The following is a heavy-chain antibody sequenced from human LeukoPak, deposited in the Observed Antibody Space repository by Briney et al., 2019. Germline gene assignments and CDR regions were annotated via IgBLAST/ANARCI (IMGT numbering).Heavy chain of an antibody. CDR1: GFTFGDYA. CDR2: ISGDGGST. J-gene: IGHJ5*02. CDR3: AKDSVNWFDP. Sequence: PGGSLRLSCAASGFTFGDYAMHWVRQAPGKGLEWVSLISGDGGSTYYADSVKGRFTISRDNSKNSLYLQMDSLRTEVTALYYFAKDSVNWFDPWGEGTLVTVSS. V-gene: IGHV3-43*02. D-gene: IGHD6-19*01.